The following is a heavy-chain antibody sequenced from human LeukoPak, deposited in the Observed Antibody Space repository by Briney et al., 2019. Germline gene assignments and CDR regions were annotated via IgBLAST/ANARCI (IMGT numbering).Heavy chain of an antibody. V-gene: IGHV3-30*03. Sequence: GGSLRLSCAASGFTFSRYGMHWVRQAPGKGLEWVAVTSYDGGNKYYADSVKGRFTISRDNAKNSLYLQMNSLRAEDTAVYYCARDPDIVVVPAANGMDVWGQGTTVTVSS. CDR2: TSYDGGNK. CDR3: ARDPDIVVVPAANGMDV. J-gene: IGHJ6*02. D-gene: IGHD2-2*01. CDR1: GFTFSRYG.